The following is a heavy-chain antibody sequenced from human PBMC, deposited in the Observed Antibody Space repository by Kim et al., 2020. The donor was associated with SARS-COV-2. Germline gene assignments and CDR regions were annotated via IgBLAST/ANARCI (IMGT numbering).Heavy chain of an antibody. D-gene: IGHD6-19*01. Sequence: AEPIRRRFTNSRDNDKNALYLIMNGLRAEDTSVYYCARAYSSGWAYFDYWGQGTLVTVSS. J-gene: IGHJ4*02. V-gene: IGHV3-21*01. CDR3: ARAYSSGWAYFDY.